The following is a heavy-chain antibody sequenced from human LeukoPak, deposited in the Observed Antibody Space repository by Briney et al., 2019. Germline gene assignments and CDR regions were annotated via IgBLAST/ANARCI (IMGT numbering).Heavy chain of an antibody. J-gene: IGHJ3*02. V-gene: IGHV3-21*01. CDR3: ARGRYYDSSGPPDAFDI. D-gene: IGHD3-22*01. CDR1: GFTFSSYR. CDR2: ISSSSSYI. Sequence: GGSLRLSCVASGFTFSSYRMNWVRQAPGKGLEWVSSISSSSSYIYYADSVEGRFTISRDNAKNSLFLQMNTLRAEDTAVYYCARGRYYDSSGPPDAFDIWGQGTMVTVSS.